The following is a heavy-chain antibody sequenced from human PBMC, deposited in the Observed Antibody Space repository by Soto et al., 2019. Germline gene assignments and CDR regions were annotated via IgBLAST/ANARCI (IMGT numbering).Heavy chain of an antibody. CDR2: ISGSGSNK. J-gene: IGHJ4*02. CDR1: GFIFSKYY. D-gene: IGHD2-8*02. Sequence: QVQLVESGGGLVRPGGSLTLSCAASGFIFSKYYMSWIRQTPGKGLEWVSHISGSGSNKFYVDSVKGRFTISRDNDKNSLYLQMNSLRAEDTAVYYCARGTGELDYWGQGILVTVSS. CDR3: ARGTGELDY. V-gene: IGHV3-11*01.